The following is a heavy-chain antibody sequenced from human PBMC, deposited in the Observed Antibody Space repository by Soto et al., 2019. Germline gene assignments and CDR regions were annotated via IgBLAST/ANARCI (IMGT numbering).Heavy chain of an antibody. Sequence: EVQLVESGGGLVQPGRSLRLSCAASGFTFDDYAMHWVRQAPGKGLEWVSGTSWISGSIGYADSVKGRFTISRDNAKNSLYLQMNRLRAEDTAWYYCAKDRWNYAGYYYYGMDVWGQGTTVTVSS. CDR3: AKDRWNYAGYYYYGMDV. CDR2: TSWISGSI. D-gene: IGHD1-7*01. J-gene: IGHJ6*02. V-gene: IGHV3-9*01. CDR1: GFTFDDYA.